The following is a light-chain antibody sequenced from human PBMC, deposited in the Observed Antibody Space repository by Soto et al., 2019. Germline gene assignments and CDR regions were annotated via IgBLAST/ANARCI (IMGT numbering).Light chain of an antibody. CDR1: QDISSY. CDR2: AAS. Sequence: IQLTQSPSSLSASVGDRVTITCRASQDISSYLGWYQQKPGKAPKLLIYAASTLQSGVPSRFSGSGSGTDFTLTINSLQPEDFATYFCQQLNNYPSTFGGGTKVEIE. J-gene: IGKJ4*01. CDR3: QQLNNYPST. V-gene: IGKV1-9*01.